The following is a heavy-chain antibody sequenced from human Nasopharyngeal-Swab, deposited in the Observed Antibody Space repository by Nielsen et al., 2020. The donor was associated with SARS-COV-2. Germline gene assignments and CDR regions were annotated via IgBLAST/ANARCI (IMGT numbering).Heavy chain of an antibody. CDR2: ISSSRDYI. V-gene: IGHV3-21*01. CDR1: GFTFSYYS. D-gene: IGHD3-22*01. Sequence: GGSLRLSCAASGFTFSYYSMNWVRQAPGKGLEWVSSISSSRDYIYYADSVKGRFTISRDNAKTSLYLQMNSLRAEDTAVYYCARMGTYYYDLLYGMDVWGQGTTVTVSS. J-gene: IGHJ6*02. CDR3: ARMGTYYYDLLYGMDV.